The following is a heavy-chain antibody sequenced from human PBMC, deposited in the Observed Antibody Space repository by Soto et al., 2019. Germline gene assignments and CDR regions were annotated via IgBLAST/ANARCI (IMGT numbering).Heavy chain of an antibody. CDR2: LNPDTGNT. CDR1: GFTFRDNL. CDR3: ARDIQSVGPRANDAFDV. Sequence: QVQLVQSGAELKKPGPSGNISCTASGFTFRDNLIIWVRQVPGQALEGMGGLNPDTGNTRYSETFQGRVTISRHPSASIAYLELSGLENEDTALYFCARDIQSVGPRANDAFDVWGQGTMITVSS. J-gene: IGHJ3*01. D-gene: IGHD5-18*01. V-gene: IGHV1-3*01.